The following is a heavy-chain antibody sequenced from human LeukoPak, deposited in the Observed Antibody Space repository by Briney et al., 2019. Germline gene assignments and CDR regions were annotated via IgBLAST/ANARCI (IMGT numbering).Heavy chain of an antibody. V-gene: IGHV3-74*01. CDR3: AKVRSSGWSSYYYYYMDV. J-gene: IGHJ6*03. CDR2: MSTDGYYT. Sequence: EPGGSLRLSCAASGLTFSSYWMHWVRHAPGKGLVWVSRMSTDGYYTTYADSVKGRFTISRDNSKNTLYLQMNSLRAEDTAVYYCAKVRSSGWSSYYYYYMDVWGKGTTVTVSS. D-gene: IGHD6-19*01. CDR1: GLTFSSYW.